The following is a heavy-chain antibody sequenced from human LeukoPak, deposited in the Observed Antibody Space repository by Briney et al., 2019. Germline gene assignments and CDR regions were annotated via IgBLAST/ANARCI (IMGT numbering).Heavy chain of an antibody. D-gene: IGHD1-1*01. V-gene: IGHV4-59*12. J-gene: IGHJ4*02. CDR1: GGSISSNY. Sequence: PSETLSLTCTVSGGSISSNYWSWIRQPPGKGLEWIGYIYYTGTTNYNTSLKSRVTILVDTSKNQFSLRLSSVTAADTAVYYCARVLRGWNDATLDYWGQGTLVTRSS. CDR2: IYYTGTT. CDR3: ARVLRGWNDATLDY.